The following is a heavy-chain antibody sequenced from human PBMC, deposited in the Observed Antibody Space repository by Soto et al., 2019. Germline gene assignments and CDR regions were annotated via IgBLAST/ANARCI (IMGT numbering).Heavy chain of an antibody. CDR3: SREWHMPQRFGMDV. J-gene: IGHJ6*01. V-gene: IGHV4-59*11. Sequence: SETLSLSCSVSGGSIINLFLSVIRQTTGKPLYWIGYVMHKGNTNYTPSITSRVKISADLSKNEFSLMLMSVAAADTALYYCSREWHMPQRFGMDVSRQGPQVPVAS. CDR1: GGSIINLF. D-gene: IGHD3-3*01. CDR2: VMHKGNT.